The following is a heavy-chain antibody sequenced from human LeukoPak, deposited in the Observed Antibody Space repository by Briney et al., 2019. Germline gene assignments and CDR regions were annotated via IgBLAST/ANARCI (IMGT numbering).Heavy chain of an antibody. V-gene: IGHV1-2*02. CDR2: INPKSGGT. CDR1: GYTFTGYY. D-gene: IGHD2-15*01. Sequence: ASVKVSCKASGYTFTGYYMHWVRQAPGQGLEWMGWINPKSGGTNYAQKFQGRVTMTRDTSISTASMQLSRLKSDDTAVSSCARQQGWWQYCSGGSCYSPTHWFDPWGQGTLVTVSS. J-gene: IGHJ5*02. CDR3: ARQQGWWQYCSGGSCYSPTHWFDP.